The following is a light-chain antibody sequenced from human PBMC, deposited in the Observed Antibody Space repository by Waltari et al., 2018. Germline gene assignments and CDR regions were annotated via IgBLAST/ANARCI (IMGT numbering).Light chain of an antibody. J-gene: IGKJ1*01. CDR3: QQYDHWPWT. CDR2: GTS. V-gene: IGKV3D-15*01. CDR1: QSVRST. Sequence: DIVMTQSPATLSLSPGESATLSCRASQSVRSTLAWFQQKPGQPPRLLLYGTSTRATGIPARFSGSGSGTEFSLTISSLQPEDFATYYCQQYDHWPWTFGQGTRVEAK.